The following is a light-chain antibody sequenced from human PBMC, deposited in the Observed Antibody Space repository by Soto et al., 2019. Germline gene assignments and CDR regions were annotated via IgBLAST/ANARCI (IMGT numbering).Light chain of an antibody. CDR2: GVS. Sequence: EIVLTQSPATLSVSLGEGATLSCRASQSVGSKLAWYQQKPGQAPRLLIFGVSTRANGVPARFSGSGSGTDFSLTIRSLESEDFAVYSCQQYSDWPPDYTFGQGTKLDIK. J-gene: IGKJ2*01. CDR1: QSVGSK. V-gene: IGKV3-15*01. CDR3: QQYSDWPPDYT.